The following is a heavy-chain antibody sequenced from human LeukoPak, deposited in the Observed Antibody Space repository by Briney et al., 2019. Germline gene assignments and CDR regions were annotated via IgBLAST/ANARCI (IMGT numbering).Heavy chain of an antibody. CDR1: GFTFSSYA. CDR3: AKVPAITMIVVALDYFDY. V-gene: IGHV3-64*01. D-gene: IGHD3-22*01. J-gene: IGHJ4*02. Sequence: GGSLRLSCAASGFTFSSYAMHWVRQAPGKGLEYVSAISSNGGSTYYANSVKGRFTISRDNSKNTLYLQMGSLRAEDTAVYYCAKVPAITMIVVALDYFDYWGQGTLVTVSS. CDR2: ISSNGGST.